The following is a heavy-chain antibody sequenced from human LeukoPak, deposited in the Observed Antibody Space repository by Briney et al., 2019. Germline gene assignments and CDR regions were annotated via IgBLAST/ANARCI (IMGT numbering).Heavy chain of an antibody. CDR2: VDPEDGEA. CDR3: GTDLYY. J-gene: IGHJ4*02. V-gene: IGHV1-69-2*01. CDR1: GYTFSDYY. Sequence: ASVKIFCKVSGYTFSDYYIHWLQQAPGKSLEWMGLVDPEDGEARYAEMFQGRVTITADTSTDTAYMDLSSLRSDDTAVYYCGTDLYYWGQGTLVTVSS.